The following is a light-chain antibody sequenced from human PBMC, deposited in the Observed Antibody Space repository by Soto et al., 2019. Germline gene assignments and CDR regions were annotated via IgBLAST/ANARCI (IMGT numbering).Light chain of an antibody. CDR2: DVS. CDR3: SSYTSSSTSVV. J-gene: IGLJ2*01. CDR1: SSDVGGYNY. Sequence: QSALNQPASVSGSPGQSITISCTGTSSDVGGYNYVSWYQQHPGKAPKLMIYDVSNRPSGVSNRFSGYKSGNTASLTISGLQAEDEADYYCSSYTSSSTSVVFGGGTKLTVL. V-gene: IGLV2-14*01.